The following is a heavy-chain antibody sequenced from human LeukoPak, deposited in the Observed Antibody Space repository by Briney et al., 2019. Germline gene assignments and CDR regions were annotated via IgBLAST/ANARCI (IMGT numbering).Heavy chain of an antibody. V-gene: IGHV3-21*01. D-gene: IGHD3-22*01. CDR1: GFTFSSYS. J-gene: IGHJ3*02. Sequence: GGSLRLSCAASGFTFSSYSMNWVRQAPGKGLEWVSSISSSSSYIYYAASVKGRFTISRDNAKTSVYLQMNSLRAEDTAVYYCARSEADSYDSSGYGADAFDIWGQGTMVTVSS. CDR3: ARSEADSYDSSGYGADAFDI. CDR2: ISSSSSYI.